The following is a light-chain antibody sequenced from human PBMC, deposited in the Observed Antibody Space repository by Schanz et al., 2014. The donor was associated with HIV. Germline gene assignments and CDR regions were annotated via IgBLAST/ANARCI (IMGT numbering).Light chain of an antibody. CDR2: QAS. Sequence: DIQMTQSPSTLSASVGDRVTITCRASQTIYSWLAWYQQKPGRAPNLLIYQASTLETGVPSRFSGSGSGTEFTLTISSLQPDDFATYYCQQYSNYPHTFGQGTKLEIK. CDR3: QQYSNYPHT. J-gene: IGKJ2*01. CDR1: QTIYSW. V-gene: IGKV1-5*03.